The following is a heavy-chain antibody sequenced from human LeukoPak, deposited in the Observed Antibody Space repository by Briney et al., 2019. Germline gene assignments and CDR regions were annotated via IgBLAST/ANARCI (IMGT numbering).Heavy chain of an antibody. Sequence: PSETLSLTCTVSGGSISSYYWSWIRQPPGKGLEWIGYIYYSGSTNCNPSLKSRVTISVDTSKNQFSLKLSSVTAADTAVYYCARGSWGFGELLDYWGQGTLVTVSS. CDR3: ARGSWGFGELLDY. CDR2: IYYSGST. CDR1: GGSISSYY. J-gene: IGHJ4*02. D-gene: IGHD3-10*01. V-gene: IGHV4-59*01.